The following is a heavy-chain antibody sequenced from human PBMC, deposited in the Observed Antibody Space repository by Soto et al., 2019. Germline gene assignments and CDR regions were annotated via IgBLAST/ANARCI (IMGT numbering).Heavy chain of an antibody. D-gene: IGHD5-12*01. V-gene: IGHV3-7*05. Sequence: EVQLVESGGGLVQPGGSLRLSCAASGLRFSSYWMPWVRQAPGKGLEWVANIKQDGSEKYYVDSVKGRFTISRDNAKNSLYLQMNSLRAEDTAVYYCVSGSDYWGQGTLVTVSS. J-gene: IGHJ4*02. CDR2: IKQDGSEK. CDR3: VSGSDY. CDR1: GLRFSSYW.